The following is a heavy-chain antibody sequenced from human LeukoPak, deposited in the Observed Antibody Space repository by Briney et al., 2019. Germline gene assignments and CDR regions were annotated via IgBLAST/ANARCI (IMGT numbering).Heavy chain of an antibody. CDR3: ARDILTVDY. D-gene: IGHD3-9*01. CDR1: GYTFTGYY. Sequence: ASVKVSGKASGYTFTGYYMHWLRQAPGQGLGWMGWINPNSGGTNYAQKFQGRVTMTRDTSISTAYMELSRLRSDDTAVYYCARDILTVDYWGQGTMVTVSS. J-gene: IGHJ4*02. CDR2: INPNSGGT. V-gene: IGHV1-2*02.